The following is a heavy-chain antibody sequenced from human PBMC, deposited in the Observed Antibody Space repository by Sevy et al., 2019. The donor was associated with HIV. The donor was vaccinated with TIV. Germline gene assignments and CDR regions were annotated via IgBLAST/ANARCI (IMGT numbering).Heavy chain of an antibody. CDR1: GGSISSYY. D-gene: IGHD3-10*01. J-gene: IGHJ4*02. CDR2: IYTSGST. V-gene: IGHV4-4*07. Sequence: SEILSLTCTVSGGSISSYYWSWIRQPAGKGLEWIGRIYTSGSTNYNPSLKSRVTMSVDTSKNQFSLKLSSVTAADTAVYYCARDGPPHYGSGSYYNMFDYWGQGTLVTVSS. CDR3: ARDGPPHYGSGSYYNMFDY.